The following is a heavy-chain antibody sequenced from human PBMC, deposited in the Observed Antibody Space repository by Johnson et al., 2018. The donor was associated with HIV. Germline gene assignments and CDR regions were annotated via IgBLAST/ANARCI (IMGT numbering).Heavy chain of an antibody. V-gene: IGHV3-66*01. J-gene: IGHJ3*02. D-gene: IGHD3/OR15-3a*01. CDR3: AKGFFELDDAFDI. Sequence: VQLVESGGGVVQPGGSLRLSCAATGFSVTSNYMTWVPQAPGKGLAWVSAIYSRRSTYYADSVQRKFTISSDNSKNTLYLQMNSLSAEDTAVYYCAKGFFELDDAFDIWDQGTMVTVSS. CDR1: GFSVTSNY. CDR2: IYSRRST.